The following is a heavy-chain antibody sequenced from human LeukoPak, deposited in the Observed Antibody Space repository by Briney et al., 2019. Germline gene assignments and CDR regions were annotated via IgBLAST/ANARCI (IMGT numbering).Heavy chain of an antibody. Sequence: HPGGSLRLSCTASGFAFRIYAISWVRQAPGKGLEWVSAINGGGDNTYYADSVKGRFTISRDNSKNTLYLQMNSVRAEDTAVYYCAKGSSPLGFFDYWGQGTLVTVSS. CDR3: AKGSSPLGFFDY. D-gene: IGHD6-13*01. CDR2: INGGGDNT. V-gene: IGHV3-23*01. CDR1: GFAFRIYA. J-gene: IGHJ4*02.